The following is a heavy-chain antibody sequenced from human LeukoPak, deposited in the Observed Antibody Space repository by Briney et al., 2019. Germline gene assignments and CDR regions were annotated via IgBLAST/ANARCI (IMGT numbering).Heavy chain of an antibody. Sequence: PSETLSLTCTVSGGSISSHYWSWIRQPPGKGLEWIGYIYYSGSTNYNPSLKSRVTISVDTSKNQFSLKLSSVTAADTAVYYCAGRCSSTSCYFIHDAFDIWGQGTMVTVSS. CDR1: GGSISSHY. J-gene: IGHJ3*02. D-gene: IGHD2-2*01. CDR3: AGRCSSTSCYFIHDAFDI. V-gene: IGHV4-59*11. CDR2: IYYSGST.